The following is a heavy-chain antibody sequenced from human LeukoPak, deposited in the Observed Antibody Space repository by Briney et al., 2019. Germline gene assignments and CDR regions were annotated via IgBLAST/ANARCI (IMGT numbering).Heavy chain of an antibody. CDR1: GGSITRNNYD. V-gene: IGHV4-39*01. CDR3: ATRSGYYYPIDY. D-gene: IGHD3-22*01. J-gene: IGHJ4*02. Sequence: SETLSLTCIVSGGSITRNNYDWVWIRQPPGKGPEWIGRIYYSGSTYYNPSLKSRVTMSVDTSKNQFSLKLSSVTAADTALYYCATRSGYYYPIDYWGQGTLVTVSS. CDR2: IYYSGST.